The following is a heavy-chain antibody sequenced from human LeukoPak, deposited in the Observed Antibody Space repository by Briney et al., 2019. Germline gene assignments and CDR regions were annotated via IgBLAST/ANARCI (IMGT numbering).Heavy chain of an antibody. Sequence: SETLSLTCTVSGGSISSYYWSWIRQPPGKGLEWIGYIYYSGSTNYNPSLKSRVTISVDTSKNQFSLKLSSVTAADTAVYYCARAKNCSGGSCYVGYYYYYGMDVWGQGATVTVSS. CDR3: ARAKNCSGGSCYVGYYYYYGMDV. J-gene: IGHJ6*02. CDR2: IYYSGST. V-gene: IGHV4-59*08. D-gene: IGHD2-15*01. CDR1: GGSISSYY.